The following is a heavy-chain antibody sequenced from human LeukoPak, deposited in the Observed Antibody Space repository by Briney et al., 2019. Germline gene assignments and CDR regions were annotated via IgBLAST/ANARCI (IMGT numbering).Heavy chain of an antibody. V-gene: IGHV1-69*05. CDR2: IIPIFGTA. CDR1: GYTFTSYY. Sequence: SVKVSCKASGYTFTSYYMHWVRQAPGQGLEWMGGIIPIFGTANYAQKFQGRVTITTDESTSTAYMELSSLRSEDTAVYYCARGGLWASILTGYSSEAAGVFDPWGQGTLVTVSS. CDR3: ARGGLWASILTGYSSEAAGVFDP. J-gene: IGHJ5*02. D-gene: IGHD3-9*01.